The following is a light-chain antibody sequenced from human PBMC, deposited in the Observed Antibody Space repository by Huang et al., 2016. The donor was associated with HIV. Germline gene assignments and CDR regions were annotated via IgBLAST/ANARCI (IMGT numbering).Light chain of an antibody. Sequence: EIVMTQSPATLSMSPGERATLSCRASQRFSSNLAWYQQKPGQAPRLLIYGAATRATGIPARISGSGSGTEFTLTISSLQSEDFAVYYCQQYNNWPPYTFGQGTKLEIK. V-gene: IGKV3-15*01. J-gene: IGKJ2*01. CDR3: QQYNNWPPYT. CDR2: GAA. CDR1: QRFSSN.